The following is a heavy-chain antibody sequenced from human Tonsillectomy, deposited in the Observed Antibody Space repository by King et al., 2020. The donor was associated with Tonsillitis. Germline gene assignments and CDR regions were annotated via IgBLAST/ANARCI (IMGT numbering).Heavy chain of an antibody. D-gene: IGHD6-13*01. Sequence: QLVQSGAEVKKPGASVKVSCKASGYTFTGQYMHWVREAPGQGLEWMGWINPNSGGTDYAQKFQGRVTMTSDTSISTSSMELNGLRSDDTAVYYCARDSGSSWFRRQYYFDYWGQGTLVTVSS. CDR3: ARDSGSSWFRRQYYFDY. V-gene: IGHV1-2*02. J-gene: IGHJ4*02. CDR1: GYTFTGQY. CDR2: INPNSGGT.